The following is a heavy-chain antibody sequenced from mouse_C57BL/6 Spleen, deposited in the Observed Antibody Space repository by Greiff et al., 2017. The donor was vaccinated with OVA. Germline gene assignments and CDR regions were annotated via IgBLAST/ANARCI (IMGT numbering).Heavy chain of an antibody. CDR2: IYPGSGNT. V-gene: IGHV1-66*01. CDR1: GYSFTSYY. CDR3: ARGGGRHYAMDY. J-gene: IGHJ4*01. Sequence: QVQLKQSGPELVKPGASVKISCKASGYSFTSYYIHWVKQRPGQGLEWIGWIYPGSGNTKYNEKFKGKATLTADTSSSTAYMQLSSLTSEDSAVYYWARGGGRHYAMDYWGQGTSVTVSS.